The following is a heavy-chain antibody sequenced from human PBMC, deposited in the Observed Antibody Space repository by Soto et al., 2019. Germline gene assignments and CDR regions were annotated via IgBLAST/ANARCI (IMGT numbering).Heavy chain of an antibody. Sequence: LSLTCAISGDSVSSNSATWNWIRQSPSRGLEWLGRTYYRSKWYSDYAPSVKSRIAINPDTSKNQFSLHLNSVVPEDTAVYYCGRAHLGTDRYVLEPFDPWGQGTLVTVSS. D-gene: IGHD1-1*01. CDR2: TYYRSKWYS. J-gene: IGHJ5*02. V-gene: IGHV6-1*01. CDR1: GDSVSSNSAT. CDR3: GRAHLGTDRYVLEPFDP.